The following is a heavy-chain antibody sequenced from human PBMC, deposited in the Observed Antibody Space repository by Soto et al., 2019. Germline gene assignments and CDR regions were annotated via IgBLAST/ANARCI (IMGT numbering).Heavy chain of an antibody. J-gene: IGHJ6*02. CDR2: ISSSSSYI. D-gene: IGHD5-12*01. CDR3: ARDRVATIYYYYYGMDV. V-gene: IGHV3-21*01. CDR1: GFTFSSYS. Sequence: GGSLRLSCAASGFTFSSYSMNWVRQAPGKGLERVSSISSSSSYIYYADSVKGRFTISRDNAKNSLYLQMNSLRAEDTAVYYCARDRVATIYYYYYGMDVWGQGTTVTVSS.